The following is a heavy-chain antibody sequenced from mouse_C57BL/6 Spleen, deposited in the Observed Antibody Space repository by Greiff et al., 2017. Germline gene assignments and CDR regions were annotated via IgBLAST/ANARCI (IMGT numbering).Heavy chain of an antibody. J-gene: IGHJ4*01. CDR3: ASSNWDYAMDY. CDR1: GYAFTNYL. CDR2: INPGRGGT. V-gene: IGHV1-54*01. D-gene: IGHD4-1*01. Sequence: VQLQQSGAELVRPGTSVKVSCKASGYAFTNYLIEWVKQRPGQGLGWIGVINPGRGGTNYNEKFKGKATLTADKSSSTAYMQLRSLTSEDSAVYFCASSNWDYAMDYWGQGTSVTVSS.